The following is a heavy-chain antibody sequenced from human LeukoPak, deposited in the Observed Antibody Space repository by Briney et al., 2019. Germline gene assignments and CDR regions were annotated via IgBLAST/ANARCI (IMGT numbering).Heavy chain of an antibody. CDR3: ARYDSSGYYKYYFDY. J-gene: IGHJ4*02. V-gene: IGHV3-7*03. CDR2: IKQDGSEK. CDR1: GFTFSSYW. Sequence: GGSLRLSCAASGFTFSSYWMSWVRQAPGKGLEWVANIKQDGSEKYYVDSVKGRFTISRDDAKNSLYLQMNSLRAEDTAVYYCARYDSSGYYKYYFDYWGQGTLVTGSS. D-gene: IGHD3-22*01.